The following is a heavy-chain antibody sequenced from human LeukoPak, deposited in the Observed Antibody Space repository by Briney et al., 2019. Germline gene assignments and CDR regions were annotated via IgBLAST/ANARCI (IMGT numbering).Heavy chain of an antibody. D-gene: IGHD6-6*01. J-gene: IGHJ4*02. CDR3: ARGVYSSSYFDY. CDR1: GGSFSDYY. Sequence: SETLSLNCTVYGGSFSDYYWSWIRQPPGKGLEWIGEINHSGSTNYNPSLKSRVTISVDTSKNQFSLKLSSVTAADTAVYYCARGVYSSSYFDYWGQGTLVTVSS. V-gene: IGHV4-34*01. CDR2: INHSGST.